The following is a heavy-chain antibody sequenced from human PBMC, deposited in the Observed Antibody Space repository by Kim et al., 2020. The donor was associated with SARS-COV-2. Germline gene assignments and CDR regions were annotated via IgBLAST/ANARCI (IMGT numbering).Heavy chain of an antibody. J-gene: IGHJ4*02. CDR1: GYTFITYA. CDR2: ISAYNGNT. D-gene: IGHD1-26*01. V-gene: IGHV1-18*01. Sequence: ASVKVSCKASGYTFITYAISWVRQAPGQGLEWMGWISAYNGNTNYAQKLQGRVTMTTDTSTSTVYMELRSLRSDDTAVYYCARDRAVGATDYWGQGTLVTVPS. CDR3: ARDRAVGATDY.